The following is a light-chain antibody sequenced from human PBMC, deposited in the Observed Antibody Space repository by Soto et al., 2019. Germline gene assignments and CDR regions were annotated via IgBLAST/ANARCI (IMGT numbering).Light chain of an antibody. V-gene: IGKV1-39*01. J-gene: IGKJ3*01. CDR1: QSISNY. CDR2: AVS. CDR3: QQHYSTPVT. Sequence: DIQMTQSPSSLSASVGDRVTITCRASQSISNYLKWYQQKPGKAPKLLIYAVSILQSGVPSRFSGSGSGTDFTLTISNLQPEDFATYYCQQHYSTPVTFGPGTQLD.